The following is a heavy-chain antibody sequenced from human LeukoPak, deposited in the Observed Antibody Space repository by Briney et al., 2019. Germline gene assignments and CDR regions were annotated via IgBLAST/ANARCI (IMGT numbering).Heavy chain of an antibody. CDR1: GFTFSSYG. V-gene: IGHV3-33*01. J-gene: IGHJ4*02. Sequence: GGSLRLSCAASGFTFSSYGMHWVRQAPRKGQGWVAVIWYDGSNKYYADSVKGRFTISRENSKNKLYLQMDSLRAEDTAVYYCARDGIMITFGGVIPRYYFDYWGQGTLVTVSS. CDR3: ARDGIMITFGGVIPRYYFDY. D-gene: IGHD3-16*02. CDR2: IWYDGSNK.